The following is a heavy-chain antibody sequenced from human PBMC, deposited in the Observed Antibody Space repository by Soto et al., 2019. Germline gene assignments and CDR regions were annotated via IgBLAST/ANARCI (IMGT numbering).Heavy chain of an antibody. J-gene: IGHJ4*02. CDR3: AKDHLSRAVTAPFDY. V-gene: IGHV3-30*18. D-gene: IGHD2-21*02. Sequence: QVQLVESGGGVVQPGRSLRLSCAASGFTFSSYGMEWVRQAPGKGLEWVAVISYDGSNKYYTDSVKGRFTISRDNSKNTLYLQMNSLRAEDTAVYYCAKDHLSRAVTAPFDYWGQGTLVTVSS. CDR2: ISYDGSNK. CDR1: GFTFSSYG.